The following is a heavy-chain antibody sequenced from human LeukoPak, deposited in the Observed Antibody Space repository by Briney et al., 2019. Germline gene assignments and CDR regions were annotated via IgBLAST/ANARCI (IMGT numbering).Heavy chain of an antibody. V-gene: IGHV3-48*01. CDR2: ISSSSSTI. D-gene: IGHD3-22*01. Sequence: GGSLRLSCAASGFTFSSYSMNWVRQAPGKGLEWVSYISSSSSTIYYADSVKGRFTISRDNAKNSLYLQMNSLRAEDTAVYYCARGAYYYEDWGQGTLVTVSS. CDR3: ARGAYYYED. CDR1: GFTFSSYS. J-gene: IGHJ4*02.